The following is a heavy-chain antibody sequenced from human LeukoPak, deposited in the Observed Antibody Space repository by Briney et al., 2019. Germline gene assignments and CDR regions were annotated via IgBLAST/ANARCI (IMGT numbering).Heavy chain of an antibody. Sequence: ASVKVSCKASGYTFTSYYMHWVRQAPRQGLEWMGIINRSGGSTSYAQKFQGRVTMTRDTSTSTVYMELSSLRSEDTAVYYCARLGYCSSTSCYPEGAFDIWGQGTMVTVSS. V-gene: IGHV1-46*01. CDR3: ARLGYCSSTSCYPEGAFDI. J-gene: IGHJ3*02. CDR1: GYTFTSYY. CDR2: INRSGGST. D-gene: IGHD2-2*03.